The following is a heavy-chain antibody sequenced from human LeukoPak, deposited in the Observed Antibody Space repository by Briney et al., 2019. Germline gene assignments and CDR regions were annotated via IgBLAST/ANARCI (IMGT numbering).Heavy chain of an antibody. J-gene: IGHJ4*02. V-gene: IGHV3-74*01. Sequence: GGSLRLSCAASGFTFSSYAMSWVRQAPGKGLVWVSRISPDGSSTNYADSVKGRFTISRDNARNILYLQMNSLRAEDTAVYYCASNFAGSSRDYWGQGTLVTVSS. CDR3: ASNFAGSSRDY. CDR2: ISPDGSST. D-gene: IGHD6-13*01. CDR1: GFTFSSYA.